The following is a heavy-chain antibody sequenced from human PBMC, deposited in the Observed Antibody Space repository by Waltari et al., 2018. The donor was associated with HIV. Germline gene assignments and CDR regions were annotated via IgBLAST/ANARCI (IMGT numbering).Heavy chain of an antibody. D-gene: IGHD2-21*02. CDR3: ASSPIVVVTAPSDYYYGMDV. V-gene: IGHV4-59*01. CDR2: IYYSGST. CDR1: GGPISSYY. J-gene: IGHJ6*02. Sequence: QVQLQESGPGLVQPSETLSLTCTVSGGPISSYYCSWLRQPPGKGLEWIGYIYYSGSTNYNPSLKSRVTISVDTSKNQFSLKLSSVTAADTAVYYCASSPIVVVTAPSDYYYGMDVWGQGTTVTVSS.